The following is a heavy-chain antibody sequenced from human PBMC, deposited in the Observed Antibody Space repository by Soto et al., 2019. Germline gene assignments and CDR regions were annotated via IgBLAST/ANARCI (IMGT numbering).Heavy chain of an antibody. J-gene: IGHJ4*02. V-gene: IGHV4-39*01. CDR2: VHDTGTT. Sequence: QLQLQESGPGLVKPSETLSLTCAVSGGSVSSGGNYWGWIRQSPGKGLEWIGSVHDTGTTHYNPSLTSPVTIAVDTSKNQFSLNVNSVTAADTAVYYCARGLSSPSAAGVWGQGTLVTVSS. CDR3: ARGLSSPSAAGV. D-gene: IGHD6-6*01. CDR1: GGSVSSGGNY.